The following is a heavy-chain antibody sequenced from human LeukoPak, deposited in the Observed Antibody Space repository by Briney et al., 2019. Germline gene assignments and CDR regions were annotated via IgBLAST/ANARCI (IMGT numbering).Heavy chain of an antibody. CDR2: IGSDNKP. D-gene: IGHD6-6*01. V-gene: IGHV3-23*05. CDR3: ARGGLYSSSSLDAFDI. J-gene: IGHJ3*02. Sequence: GGSLRLSCEASGFTFSAYAMTWVRQAPGKGLEWVSSIGSDNKPHYSESVKGRFAISRDNSKSMLFLQLNSLRAEDTALYYCARGGLYSSSSLDAFDIWGQGTMVTVS. CDR1: GFTFSAYA.